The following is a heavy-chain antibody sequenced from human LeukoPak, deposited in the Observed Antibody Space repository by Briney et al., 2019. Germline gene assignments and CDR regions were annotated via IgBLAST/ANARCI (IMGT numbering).Heavy chain of an antibody. J-gene: IGHJ5*01. V-gene: IGHV3-7*01. CDR2: IKQDGSEK. D-gene: IGHD6-19*01. Sequence: PGGSLRLSCAASGFSFSSYWMNWVRQAPGKGLEWVANIKQDGSEKYYVDSVKGRFTISRDNAENSLYLQMNSLRAEDTAVYYCARGMTVAANWFDFWGQGTLVTVSS. CDR1: GFSFSSYW. CDR3: ARGMTVAANWFDF.